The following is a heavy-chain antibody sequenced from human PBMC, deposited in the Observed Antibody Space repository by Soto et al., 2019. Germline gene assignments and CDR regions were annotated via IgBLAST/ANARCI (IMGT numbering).Heavy chain of an antibody. Sequence: QITLKESVPTLVKPTQTLTLTCTFSGFSLSTSGVNVGWIRQPPGKALEWLALIYWDDDKRYSPSLKSRLTITKDTSNNQVVLTMTNMDPVDTATYYCAHRDIALSFDHWGQGTLVTVSS. V-gene: IGHV2-5*02. CDR3: AHRDIALSFDH. CDR2: IYWDDDK. CDR1: GFSLSTSGVN. J-gene: IGHJ4*02. D-gene: IGHD5-12*01.